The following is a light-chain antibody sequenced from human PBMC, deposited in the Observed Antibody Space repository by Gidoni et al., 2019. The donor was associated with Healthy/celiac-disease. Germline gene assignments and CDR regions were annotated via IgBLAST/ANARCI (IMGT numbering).Light chain of an antibody. Sequence: EIELTQSPGTLSLSPGARATLSCRASQSVSSSYLAWFPQKPGQAPRLLMYGGSSGATGIPDRCSGSGSGTDFTLTISRLEPEDFAVYYCQQYGSSLYTFGQGTKLEIK. CDR2: GGS. J-gene: IGKJ2*01. V-gene: IGKV3-20*01. CDR1: QSVSSSY. CDR3: QQYGSSLYT.